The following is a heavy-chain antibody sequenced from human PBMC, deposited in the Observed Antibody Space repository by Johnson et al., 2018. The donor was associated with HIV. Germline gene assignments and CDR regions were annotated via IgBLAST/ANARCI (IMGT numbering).Heavy chain of an antibody. D-gene: IGHD4-17*01. CDR1: GFSFDDYG. CDR3: ARGGLGDYVVAFDI. Sequence: VQLVESGGGVVQPGRSLRLSCAASGFSFDDYGMHWVRQAPGKGLQWVSGISWNSGSIGYADSVKGRFTISRDNAENSLYLQMNSLRAEDTAVYYCARGGLGDYVVAFDIWGQGTMVTVSS. V-gene: IGHV3-9*01. J-gene: IGHJ3*02. CDR2: ISWNSGSI.